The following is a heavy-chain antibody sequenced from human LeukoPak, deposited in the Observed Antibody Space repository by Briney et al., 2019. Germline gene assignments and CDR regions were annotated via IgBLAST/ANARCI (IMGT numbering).Heavy chain of an antibody. CDR2: INAGNGNT. CDR3: ARGVLREQQLGLDY. D-gene: IGHD6-13*01. V-gene: IGHV1-3*01. J-gene: IGHJ4*02. CDR1: GYTFTSYA. Sequence: VASVKVSCKASGYTFTSYAIHWVRQAPGQRLEWMGWINAGNGNTQYSQKFQGRVTITRDTSASTAYMELSSLRSEDTAAYYCARGVLREQQLGLDYWGQGTLVTVSS.